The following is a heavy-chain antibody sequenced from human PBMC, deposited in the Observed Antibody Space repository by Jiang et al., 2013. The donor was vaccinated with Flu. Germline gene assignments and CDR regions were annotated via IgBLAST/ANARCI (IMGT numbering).Heavy chain of an antibody. D-gene: IGHD3-10*01. CDR2: IYYSGST. V-gene: IGHV4-31*03. CDR3: ARDPGSGSGSYYNENWFDP. J-gene: IGHJ5*02. Sequence: GLVKPSQTLSLTCTVSGGSISSGGYYWSWIRQHPGKGLEWIGYIYYSGSTYYNPSLKSRVTISVDTSKNQFSLKLSSVTAADTAVYYCARDPGSGSGSYYNENWFDPWGQGTLVTVSS. CDR1: GGSISSGGYY.